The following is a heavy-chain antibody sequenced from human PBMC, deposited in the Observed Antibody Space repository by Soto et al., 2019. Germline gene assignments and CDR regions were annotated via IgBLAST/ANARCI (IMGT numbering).Heavy chain of an antibody. Sequence: GGSLRLSCAASGFTFSSYGMHWVRQAPGKGLEWVAVISYDGSNKYYADSVKGRFTISRDNSKNTLYLQMNSLRAEDTAVYYCAKDRRLHLGELAYYFDYWGQGTLVTVSS. CDR3: AKDRRLHLGELAYYFDY. D-gene: IGHD3-16*01. CDR2: ISYDGSNK. V-gene: IGHV3-30*18. CDR1: GFTFSSYG. J-gene: IGHJ4*02.